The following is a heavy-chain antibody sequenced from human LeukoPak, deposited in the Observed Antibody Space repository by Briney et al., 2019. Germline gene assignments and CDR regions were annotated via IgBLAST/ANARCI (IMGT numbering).Heavy chain of an antibody. CDR2: CSSSSSTI. CDR3: ARGAYDVMSGPDY. CDR1: GFTFSSYE. D-gene: IGHD3-3*01. V-gene: IGHV3-48*03. J-gene: IGHJ4*02. Sequence: GGCLRLSCAASGFTFSSYEMNWVRQAPGKGLECVSYCSSSSSTIYYAESVKGRFSISRDNAKNSLFLQMNSLRDDDTAIYYCARGAYDVMSGPDYWGQGTLVTVSS.